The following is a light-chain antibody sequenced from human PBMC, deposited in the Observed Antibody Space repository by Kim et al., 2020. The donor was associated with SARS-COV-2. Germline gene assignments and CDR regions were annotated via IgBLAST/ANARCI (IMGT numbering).Light chain of an antibody. CDR3: QAWDSSSDHPV. V-gene: IGLV3-21*04. J-gene: IGLJ3*02. CDR1: NIGSKS. Sequence: SYELTQTPSVSVAPGKTARITCGGNNIGSKSVHWYQQKPGQAPVLVIYYDSDRPSGIPERFSGSNSGNTATLTISRVEAGDEADYYCQAWDSSSDHPVFG. CDR2: YDS.